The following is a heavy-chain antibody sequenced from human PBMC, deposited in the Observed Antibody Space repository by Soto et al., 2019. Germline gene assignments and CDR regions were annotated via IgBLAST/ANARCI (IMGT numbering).Heavy chain of an antibody. Sequence: ASVKVSCKASGYTFTDYFVHWVRLAPGQGLEWMGWVNPDTGVATFPHKFQGRVTVTRDTSINTDYMELTNLTSEDTGIYYCARDPIRGGVPCFFDFWGRGTQVTVSS. D-gene: IGHD3-16*01. J-gene: IGHJ4*02. CDR2: VNPDTGVA. V-gene: IGHV1-2*02. CDR1: GYTFTDYF. CDR3: ARDPIRGGVPCFFDF.